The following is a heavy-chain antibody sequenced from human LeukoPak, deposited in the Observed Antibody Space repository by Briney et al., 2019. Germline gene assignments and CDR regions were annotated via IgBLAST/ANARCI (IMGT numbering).Heavy chain of an antibody. V-gene: IGHV1-69*05. CDR1: GGTFSSYA. CDR3: ARSPFTIDSSGYVRDY. D-gene: IGHD3-22*01. J-gene: IGHJ4*02. Sequence: SVKVSCKASGGTFSSYAISWVRQAPGQGLEWMGGIIPIFGTANYAQKFQGRVTITTDESTSTAYMELSSLRSEDTAVYYCARSPFTIDSSGYVRDYWGQGTLVTVSS. CDR2: IIPIFGTA.